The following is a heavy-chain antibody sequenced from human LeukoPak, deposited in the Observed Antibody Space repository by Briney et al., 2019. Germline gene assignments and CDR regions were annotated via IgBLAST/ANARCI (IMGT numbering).Heavy chain of an antibody. CDR2: IKQDGSEK. V-gene: IGHV3-7*01. Sequence: GGSLRLSCAASGFTFSSYWMSWVRQAPGKGLEWVANIKQDGSEKYYVDSVKGRFTISRDNAKISLYLQMNSLRAEDTAVYYCARDQYGDPPDYYYGMDVWGQGTTVTVSS. CDR1: GFTFSSYW. J-gene: IGHJ6*02. D-gene: IGHD4-17*01. CDR3: ARDQYGDPPDYYYGMDV.